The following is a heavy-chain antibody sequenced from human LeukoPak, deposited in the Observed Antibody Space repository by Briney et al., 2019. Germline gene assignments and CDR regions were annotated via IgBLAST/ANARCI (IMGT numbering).Heavy chain of an antibody. CDR1: GGTFSSYA. Sequence: SVKVSCKAPGGTFSSYAISWVRQAPGQGLEWMGGIIPIFGTANYAQKFQGRVTITTDESTSTAYMELSSLRSEDTAVYYCARGRPNILTGYYPDYWGQGTPVTVSS. V-gene: IGHV1-69*05. CDR3: ARGRPNILTGYYPDY. D-gene: IGHD3-9*01. CDR2: IIPIFGTA. J-gene: IGHJ4*02.